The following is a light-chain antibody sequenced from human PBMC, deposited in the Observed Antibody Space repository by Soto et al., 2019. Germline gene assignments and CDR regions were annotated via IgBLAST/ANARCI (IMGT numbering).Light chain of an antibody. CDR1: SSNIGAGYD. CDR3: QSYDSSLSGPVV. CDR2: ANT. Sequence: QSVLTQPPSVSGAPGQRVTISCTGSSSNIGAGYDVHWHQLIPGVAPKLLIYANTNRPSGVPDRFSGSKSGTSVSLAITGLQAEDEADYYCQSYDSSLSGPVVFGGGTKVTVL. V-gene: IGLV1-40*01. J-gene: IGLJ2*01.